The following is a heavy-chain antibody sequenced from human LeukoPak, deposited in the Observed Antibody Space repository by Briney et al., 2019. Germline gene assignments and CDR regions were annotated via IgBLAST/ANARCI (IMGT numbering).Heavy chain of an antibody. Sequence: GGSLRLSCTASGFTFGDYAMSWFRQAPGKGLEWVGFIRSKAYGGTAEYAASVKGRFTISRDDSKSIAYQQMNSLKTEDTAVYYCTRDPLFDSNGKHGHYWGQGTLVTVSS. CDR2: IRSKAYGGTA. J-gene: IGHJ4*02. V-gene: IGHV3-49*03. CDR1: GFTFGDYA. CDR3: TRDPLFDSNGKHGHY. D-gene: IGHD3-22*01.